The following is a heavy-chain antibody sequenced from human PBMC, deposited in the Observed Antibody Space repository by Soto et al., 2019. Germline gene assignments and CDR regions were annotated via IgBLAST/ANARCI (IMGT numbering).Heavy chain of an antibody. V-gene: IGHV4-59*11. CDR1: GGSISSHY. CDR3: ARDQALAPTVWGY. J-gene: IGHJ4*02. Sequence: SETLSLTCTVSGGSISSHYWSWVRQAPGKGLEWIGHIYYRGSTSYNPSLRSRSTISVDTSNNQFSLKLNSVTTADTARYYCARDQALAPTVWGYWGQGIQVTVSS. CDR2: IYYRGST. D-gene: IGHD7-27*01.